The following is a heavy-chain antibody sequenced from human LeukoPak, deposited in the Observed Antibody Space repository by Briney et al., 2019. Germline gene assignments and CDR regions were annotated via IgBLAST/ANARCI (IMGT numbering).Heavy chain of an antibody. CDR3: ARDSPAHGGY. Sequence: PGGSLRLSCVVSEFNFGNYWMSWVRQTPGKGLEWVANIKQDGSDRYYVDSVKGRFIISRDNAKNSLYLQMNSLRDEDTAVYYCARDSPAHGGYWGQGTPVIVSS. CDR2: IKQDGSDR. J-gene: IGHJ4*02. D-gene: IGHD3-10*01. CDR1: EFNFGNYW. V-gene: IGHV3-7*03.